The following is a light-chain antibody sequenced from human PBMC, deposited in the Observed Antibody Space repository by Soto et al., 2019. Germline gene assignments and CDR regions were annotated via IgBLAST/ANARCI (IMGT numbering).Light chain of an antibody. J-gene: IGKJ1*01. CDR3: QQYNNWPPWT. V-gene: IGKV3-15*01. CDR1: QSVSDK. CDR2: HAS. Sequence: EIVMTQSPATVSVSPGERATLSCRASQSVSDKLAWYQRKPGQAPRLLIYHASARATGIPARFSGSGSGTEFTLTISGLQSEDFAVYYCQQYNNWPPWTFGQGTKVDIK.